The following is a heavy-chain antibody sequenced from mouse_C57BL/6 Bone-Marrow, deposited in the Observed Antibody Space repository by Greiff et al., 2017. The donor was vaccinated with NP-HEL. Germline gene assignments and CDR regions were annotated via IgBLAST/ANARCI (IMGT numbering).Heavy chain of an antibody. D-gene: IGHD1-1*01. CDR1: GYSITSGYY. CDR2: ISYDGSN. Sequence: EVQRVESGPGLVKPSQSLSLTCSVTGYSITSGYYWNWIRQFPGNKLEWMGYISYDGSNNYNPSLKNRISITRDTSKNQFFLKLNSVTTEDTATYYCAREDLDYYGSSYWFAYWGQGTLVTVSA. CDR3: AREDLDYYGSSYWFAY. J-gene: IGHJ3*01. V-gene: IGHV3-6*01.